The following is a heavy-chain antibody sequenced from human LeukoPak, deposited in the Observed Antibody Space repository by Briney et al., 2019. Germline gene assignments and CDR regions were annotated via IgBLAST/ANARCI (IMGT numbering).Heavy chain of an antibody. CDR3: ARDPGVVTSPRYYFDY. CDR2: INPSGGST. Sequence: ASVKVSCKASGYTFTSYYMHWVRQAPGQGLEWMGIINPSGGSTSYAQKFQGRVTMTRDTSTSTVYMELSSLRSEDTAVYYCARDPGVVTSPRYYFDYWGQGTLVTVSS. V-gene: IGHV1-46*01. J-gene: IGHJ4*02. CDR1: GYTFTSYY. D-gene: IGHD4-23*01.